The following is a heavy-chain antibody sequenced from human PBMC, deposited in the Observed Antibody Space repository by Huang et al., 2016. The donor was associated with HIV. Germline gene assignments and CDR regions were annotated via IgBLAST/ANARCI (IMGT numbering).Heavy chain of an antibody. CDR2: ISNDGSNN. Sequence: QVQLVESGGGVVQPGRSLRLSCAASGFPFNNHAMHWVRQAPGNVLAWVAVISNDGSNNYYADSLKGRFPISSDSSKSTLFLHMTSLRTEDTAVYYCARAKDTWDAYDIWGQGTMVIVSS. CDR3: ARAKDTWDAYDI. CDR1: GFPFNNHA. V-gene: IGHV3-30-3*01. D-gene: IGHD5-18*01. J-gene: IGHJ3*02.